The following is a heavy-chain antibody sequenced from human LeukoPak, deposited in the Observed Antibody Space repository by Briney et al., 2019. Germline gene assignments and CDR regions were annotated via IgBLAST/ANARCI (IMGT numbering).Heavy chain of an antibody. D-gene: IGHD4-17*01. CDR3: ARQTATTDGMDV. CDR1: GYSFTSYW. Sequence: GESLKISCKGSGYSFTSYWTSWVRQMPGKGLEWMGRIDPSDSYTNYSPSFQGHVTISADKSISTAYLQWSSLKASDTAMYYCARQTATTDGMDVWGKGTTVTVSS. V-gene: IGHV5-10-1*01. CDR2: IDPSDSYT. J-gene: IGHJ6*04.